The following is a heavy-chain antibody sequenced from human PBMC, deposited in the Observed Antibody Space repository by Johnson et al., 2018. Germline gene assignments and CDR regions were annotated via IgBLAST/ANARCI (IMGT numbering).Heavy chain of an antibody. D-gene: IGHD2-8*01. J-gene: IGHJ6*02. CDR1: GFTFSSYS. CDR3: ASLIVGYCTNGVCYPYYYGMDV. CDR2: ISSSSSYI. Sequence: VQLVESGGGLVKPGGSLRLSCAASGFTFSSYSMNWVRQAPGKGLEWVSSISSSSSYIYYADSVKGRFTISRANAKNSLYLQMNSLRAEDTAVYYCASLIVGYCTNGVCYPYYYGMDVWGQGTTVTVSS. V-gene: IGHV3-21*01.